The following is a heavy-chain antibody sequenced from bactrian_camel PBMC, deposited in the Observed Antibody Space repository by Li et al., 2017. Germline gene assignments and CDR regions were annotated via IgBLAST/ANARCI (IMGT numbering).Heavy chain of an antibody. Sequence: HVQMVESGGGSVQAGGSLRLSCAFDAYTPANVRMAWFRQAPGKEREGVASLASDGSTIYANSLKGRFSISKDNAKNTLYLQMNSLKPEDTGMYYCAAGPKPYGGIWNFMVHPRGYWGQGTQVTVS. CDR1: AYTPANVR. V-gene: IGHV3S53*01. J-gene: IGHJ6*01. CDR3: AAGPKPYGGIWNFMVHPRGY. D-gene: IGHD6*01. CDR2: LASDGST.